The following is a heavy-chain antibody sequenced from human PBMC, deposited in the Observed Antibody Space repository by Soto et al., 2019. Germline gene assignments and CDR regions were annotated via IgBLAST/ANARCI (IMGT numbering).Heavy chain of an antibody. CDR3: AGTRNHYYYYGMDV. Sequence: EVQLLESGGGLVQPGVSLRLSCAASGFTFSSYAMSWVRQAPGKGLEWVSAISGSGGSTYYADSVKGRFTISRDNSKNTLYLQMNSLRAEDTAVYYCAGTRNHYYYYGMDVWGQGTTVTVSS. CDR2: ISGSGGST. J-gene: IGHJ6*02. V-gene: IGHV3-23*01. D-gene: IGHD6-13*01. CDR1: GFTFSSYA.